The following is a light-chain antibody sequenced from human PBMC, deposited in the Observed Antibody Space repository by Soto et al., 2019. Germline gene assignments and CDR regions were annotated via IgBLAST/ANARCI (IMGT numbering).Light chain of an antibody. Sequence: QSVLTQPASVSGSPGQSITISCTGTSSDVGGYNYVCWYQHHPGKAPKLIISEVSNRPSGVSDRFSGSKSGNTASLTISGLQPEDEADYYCTSFTSSTTYVIGTGTKVTVL. J-gene: IGLJ1*01. V-gene: IGLV2-14*01. CDR3: TSFTSSTTYV. CDR2: EVS. CDR1: SSDVGGYNY.